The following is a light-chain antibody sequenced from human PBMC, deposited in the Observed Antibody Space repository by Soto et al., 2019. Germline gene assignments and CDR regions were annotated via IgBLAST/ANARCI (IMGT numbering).Light chain of an antibody. CDR2: EVS. Sequence: QSVLTQPASVSGSPGQSITISCTGTSSDVGGYNYVAWYQQHPGKVPRLMIYEVSNRPSGVSNRFSGSKSGSTASLTISGLQAEHEADYYCISYTSSSTSYVFGTGTKVTVL. V-gene: IGLV2-14*01. CDR3: ISYTSSSTSYV. CDR1: SSDVGGYNY. J-gene: IGLJ1*01.